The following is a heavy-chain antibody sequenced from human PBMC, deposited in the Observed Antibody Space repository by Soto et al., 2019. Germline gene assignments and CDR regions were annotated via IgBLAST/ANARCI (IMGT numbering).Heavy chain of an antibody. CDR1: GFTFSSYA. CDR3: AKDYGSGSQTFDY. V-gene: IGHV3-23*01. Sequence: GGSMRLSCAASGFTFSSYAMSWVRQAPGKGLEWVSAISGSGGSTYYADSVKGRFTISRDNSKNTLYLQMNSLRAEDTAVYYCAKDYGSGSQTFDYWGQGTLVTVSS. J-gene: IGHJ4*02. D-gene: IGHD3-10*01. CDR2: ISGSGGST.